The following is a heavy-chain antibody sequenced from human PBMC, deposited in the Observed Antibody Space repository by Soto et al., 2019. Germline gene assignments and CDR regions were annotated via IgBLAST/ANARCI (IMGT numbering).Heavy chain of an antibody. D-gene: IGHD3-22*01. Sequence: QVQLQESGPGLVKPSPTLSLTCTVSGGSIGRGDYYWTWIRQPPGKGLEWIAYIYYSGTTYYNPSLKGRLMISLDPPKNQLSLKLTSVTAADTAVYYCGRGYYESSYYFVCSPAFEYWGQGALVSVSS. J-gene: IGHJ4*02. CDR1: GGSIGRGDYY. CDR2: IYYSGTT. CDR3: GRGYYESSYYFVCSPAFEY. V-gene: IGHV4-30-4*01.